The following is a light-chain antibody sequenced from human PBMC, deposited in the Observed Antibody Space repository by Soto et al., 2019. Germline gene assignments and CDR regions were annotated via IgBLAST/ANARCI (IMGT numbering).Light chain of an antibody. CDR3: QQYKHLIT. J-gene: IGKJ5*01. V-gene: IGKV1-33*01. CDR2: AAS. CDR1: QDISNY. Sequence: DIQMTRSPSSLSASVGDRVTITCQASQDISNYLNWYQQKPGKAPNLLIYAASNLETGVPSRFSGSGSGTDFTFTITSLQPEDIATYYCQQYKHLITFGQGTRLEIK.